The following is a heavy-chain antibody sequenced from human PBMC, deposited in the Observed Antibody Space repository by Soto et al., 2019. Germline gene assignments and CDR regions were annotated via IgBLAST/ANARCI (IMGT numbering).Heavy chain of an antibody. CDR2: IDPSDSYT. CDR3: ASDTNYYGSGSYYNEAPRFAP. Sequence: GESLKISCKGSGYSFTSYWISWVRQMPGKGLEWMGRIDPSDSYTNYSPSFQGHVTISADKSISTAYLQWSSLKASDTAMYYCASDTNYYGSGSYYNEAPRFAPWGQGTLVTVSS. V-gene: IGHV5-10-1*01. D-gene: IGHD3-10*01. J-gene: IGHJ5*02. CDR1: GYSFTSYW.